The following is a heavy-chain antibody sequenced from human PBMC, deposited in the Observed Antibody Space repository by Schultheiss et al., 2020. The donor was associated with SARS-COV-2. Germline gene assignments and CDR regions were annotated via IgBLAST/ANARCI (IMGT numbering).Heavy chain of an antibody. D-gene: IGHD1-1*01. CDR3: AKDKGTGTTPGMDV. CDR2: TSYDGSNK. CDR1: GFTFSSYA. J-gene: IGHJ6*02. Sequence: GGSLRLSCAASGFTFSSYAMHWVRQAPGKGLEWVAVTSYDGSNKYYADSVKGRFTISRDNSKNTLYLQMNSLRAEDTAVYYCAKDKGTGTTPGMDVWGQGTTVTVSS. V-gene: IGHV3-30*04.